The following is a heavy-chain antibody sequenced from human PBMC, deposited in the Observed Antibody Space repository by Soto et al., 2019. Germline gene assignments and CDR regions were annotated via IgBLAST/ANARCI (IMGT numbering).Heavy chain of an antibody. CDR1: GYTFTSYG. J-gene: IGHJ4*02. Sequence: QVQLVQSGAEVKKPGASVKVSCKASGYTFTSYGISWVRQAPGQGLEWMGWISAYNGNTNYAQKLQGRVTXXTXTXXSTAYMELRSLRSDDTAVYYCARDSLLSGYYTMHYWGQGTLVTVSS. V-gene: IGHV1-18*01. CDR3: ARDSLLSGYYTMHY. D-gene: IGHD3-22*01. CDR2: ISAYNGNT.